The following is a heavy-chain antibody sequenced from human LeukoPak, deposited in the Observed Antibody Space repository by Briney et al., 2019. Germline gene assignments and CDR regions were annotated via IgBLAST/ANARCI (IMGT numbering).Heavy chain of an antibody. D-gene: IGHD5-24*01. V-gene: IGHV4-59*01. CDR2: IYYSGST. J-gene: IGHJ2*01. CDR3: ARAGWLQSKRIQHWYFDL. CDR1: GGSISSYY. Sequence: SETLSLTCTVSGGSISSYYWSWIRQPPGKGLEWIGYIYYSGSTNYNPSLKSRVTISVDTSKNQFSLKLSSVTAADMAVYYCARAGWLQSKRIQHWYFDLWGRGTLVTVSS.